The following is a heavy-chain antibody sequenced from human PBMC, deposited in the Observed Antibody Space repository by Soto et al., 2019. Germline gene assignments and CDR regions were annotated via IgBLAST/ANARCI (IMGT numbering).Heavy chain of an antibody. V-gene: IGHV4-30-4*01. Sequence: ASETLSLTCTVSGGSISSGDYYWSWIRQPPGKGLEWIGYIYYSGSTYYNPSLKSRVTISVDTSKNQFSLKLSSVTAADTAVYYCARVEQLEPYFDYWGQGTLVTVSS. CDR3: ARVEQLEPYFDY. J-gene: IGHJ4*02. CDR2: IYYSGST. CDR1: GGSISSGDYY. D-gene: IGHD6-6*01.